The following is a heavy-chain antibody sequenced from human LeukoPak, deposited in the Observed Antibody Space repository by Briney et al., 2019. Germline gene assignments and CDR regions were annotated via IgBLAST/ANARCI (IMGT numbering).Heavy chain of an antibody. D-gene: IGHD3-22*01. Sequence: GGSLRLSCAASGVTFSSYSMNWVRQAPGRGLEWVSSISSSSSYIYYADSVKGRFTISRDNAKNSLYLQMNSLRAEDTAVYYCARDDSSGHYPTGYAFDIWGQGTMVTVSS. V-gene: IGHV3-21*01. CDR3: ARDDSSGHYPTGYAFDI. CDR1: GVTFSSYS. J-gene: IGHJ3*02. CDR2: ISSSSSYI.